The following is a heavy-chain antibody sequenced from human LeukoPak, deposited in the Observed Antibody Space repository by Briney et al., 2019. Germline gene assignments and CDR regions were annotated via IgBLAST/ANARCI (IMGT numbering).Heavy chain of an antibody. Sequence: PSETLSLTCTVSGGSISSYYWSWIRQPPGKGLEWIGYIYYSGSTYYNPSLKSRVTISVDTSKNQFSLKLSSVTAADTAVYYCARRASGGWYQDYWGQGTLVTVSS. CDR1: GGSISSYY. J-gene: IGHJ4*02. V-gene: IGHV4-59*08. D-gene: IGHD6-19*01. CDR2: IYYSGST. CDR3: ARRASGGWYQDY.